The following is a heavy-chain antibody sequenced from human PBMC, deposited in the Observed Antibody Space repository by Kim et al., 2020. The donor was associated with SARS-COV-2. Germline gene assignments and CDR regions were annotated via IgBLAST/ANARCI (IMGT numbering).Heavy chain of an antibody. Sequence: KDDVDALEGRFSIARDNAKSSRYLQMNSQSAEDTAVYYCARKALPARYFDYWGQGTLVPVSS. J-gene: IGHJ4*02. CDR2: K. V-gene: IGHV3-7*01. D-gene: IGHD2-2*01. CDR3: ARKALPARYFDY.